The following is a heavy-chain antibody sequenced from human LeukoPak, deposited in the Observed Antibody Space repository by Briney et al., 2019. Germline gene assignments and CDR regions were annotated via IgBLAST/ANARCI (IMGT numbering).Heavy chain of an antibody. D-gene: IGHD6-25*01. J-gene: IGHJ4*02. Sequence: GRSLRLSCAASGFTFSSFGMHWVRQAPGKGLEWVTVTSYDGNEKYYADSVKGRFTISRDNSKNTVYLQMNSLRAEDTAVYYCATGGTRAATGRMGFWGQGTLVTISS. CDR1: GFTFSSFG. CDR2: TSYDGNEK. V-gene: IGHV3-30*03. CDR3: ATGGTRAATGRMGF.